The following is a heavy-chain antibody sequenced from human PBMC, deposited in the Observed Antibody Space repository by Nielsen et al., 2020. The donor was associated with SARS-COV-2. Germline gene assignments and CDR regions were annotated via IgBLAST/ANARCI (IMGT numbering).Heavy chain of an antibody. CDR3: TTEYQLLSGIIDY. CDR2: IKSKTDGGTT. D-gene: IGHD2-2*01. Sequence: GESLKISCAASGFTFSNAWMSWVRRAPGKGLEWVGRIKSKTDGGTTDYAAPVKGRFTISRDDSKNTLYLQMNSLKTEDTAVYYCTTEYQLLSGIIDYWGQGTLVTVSS. J-gene: IGHJ4*02. V-gene: IGHV3-15*01. CDR1: GFTFSNAW.